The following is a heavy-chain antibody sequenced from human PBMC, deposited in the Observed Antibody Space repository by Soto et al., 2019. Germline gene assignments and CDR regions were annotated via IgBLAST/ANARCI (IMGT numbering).Heavy chain of an antibody. CDR2: TFHSGYN. J-gene: IGHJ4*02. D-gene: IGHD7-27*01. CDR3: AGSLGNVAGSDDWGLDH. Sequence: QLKLQDSGPGLVKPSETLSLTCTVSGGSINSHYWNWIRQSPGKGLEWIGFTFHSGYNNYNLSLKDRVTISVDTTKNQFSLKMSSVTAADTAVYFCAGSLGNVAGSDDWGLDHWGQGSLVTVSS. CDR1: GGSINSHY. V-gene: IGHV4-59*11.